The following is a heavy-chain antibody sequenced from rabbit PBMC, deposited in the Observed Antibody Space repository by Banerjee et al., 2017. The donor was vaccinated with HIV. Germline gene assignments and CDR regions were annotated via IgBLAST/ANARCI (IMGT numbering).Heavy chain of an antibody. Sequence: QEQLEESGGDLVKPGASLTLTCTASGFSFSSSYYMCWVRQAPGKGLEWIACIYASSSGNTYYASWAKGRFTISKTSSTTVTLQMTSLTAADTATYFCARDLAGVIGWNFGLWGQGTLVTVS. J-gene: IGHJ4*01. CDR3: ARDLAGVIGWNFGL. D-gene: IGHD4-1*01. V-gene: IGHV1S45*01. CDR2: IYASSSGNT. CDR1: GFSFSSSYY.